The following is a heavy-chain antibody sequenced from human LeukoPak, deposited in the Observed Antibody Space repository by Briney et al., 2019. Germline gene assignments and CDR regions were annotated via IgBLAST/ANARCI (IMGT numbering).Heavy chain of an antibody. CDR1: GGSISSYY. CDR2: IYYSGST. CDR3: ARVDYYYYYMDV. J-gene: IGHJ6*03. Sequence: PETLSLTCTVSGGSISSYYWSWIRQPPGKGLEWIGYIYYSGSTNYNPSLKSRVTISVDTSKNQFSLKLSSVTAADTAVYYCARVDYYYYYMDVWGKGTTVTVSS. V-gene: IGHV4-59*01.